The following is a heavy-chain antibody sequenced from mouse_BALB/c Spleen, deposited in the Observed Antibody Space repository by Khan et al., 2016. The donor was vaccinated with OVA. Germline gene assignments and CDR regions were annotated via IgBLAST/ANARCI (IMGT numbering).Heavy chain of an antibody. CDR3: ARDGSGNNYGMDY. J-gene: IGHJ4*01. CDR1: GYSITSDYA. Sequence: EVQLVESGPGLVNPSQSLSLTCTATGYSITSDYAWYWLRQFPGNKLEWMGYINYSGSTYYKPALKSRITITRDTTKNPFFLQLNFVTTEDTATYYSARDGSGNNYGMDYWGQGTSVTVSS. CDR2: INYSGST. D-gene: IGHD2-3*01. V-gene: IGHV3-2*02.